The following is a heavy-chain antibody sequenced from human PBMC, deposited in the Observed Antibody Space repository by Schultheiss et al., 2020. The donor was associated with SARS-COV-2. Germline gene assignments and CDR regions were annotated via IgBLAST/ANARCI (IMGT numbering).Heavy chain of an antibody. Sequence: GGSLRLSCAASGFTFSSYGMHWVRQAPGKGLEWVAVIWYDGSNKYYADSVKGRFTISRDNSKNTLYLQMNSLRAEDTAVYYCARDYSSGWYLFDYWGQGTLVTVSS. CDR1: GFTFSSYG. D-gene: IGHD6-19*01. J-gene: IGHJ4*02. CDR3: ARDYSSGWYLFDY. CDR2: IWYDGSNK. V-gene: IGHV3-33*01.